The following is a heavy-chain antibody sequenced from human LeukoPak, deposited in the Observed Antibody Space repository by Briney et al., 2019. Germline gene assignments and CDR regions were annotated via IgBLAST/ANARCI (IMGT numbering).Heavy chain of an antibody. D-gene: IGHD3-22*01. CDR2: ISSSGSTI. V-gene: IGHV3-11*01. J-gene: IGHJ4*02. CDR3: AKEGYDSSGYYYGYFDY. Sequence: PGGSLRLSCAASGFTFSDYAMNWVRQAPGKGLEWVSYISSSGSTIYYADSVKGRFTVSRDNAKNSLYLQMNSLRAEDTAVYYCAKEGYDSSGYYYGYFDYWGQGTLVTVSS. CDR1: GFTFSDYA.